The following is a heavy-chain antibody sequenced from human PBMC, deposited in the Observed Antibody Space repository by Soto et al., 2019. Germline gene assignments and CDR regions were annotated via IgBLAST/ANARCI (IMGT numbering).Heavy chain of an antibody. J-gene: IGHJ2*01. CDR3: ARPAFGDYWYFDL. CDR1: GGTFSSHT. D-gene: IGHD4-17*01. CDR2: IIPALGTA. Sequence: QDQLVQSGAEVKKPGSSVKVSCKASGGTFSSHTFSWVRQAPGQGLEWMGRIIPALGTATYAQKFQGRVTITAVESATSVYMELNSLRSEDTAVYYCARPAFGDYWYFDLWGRGTLVTVSS. V-gene: IGHV1-69*08.